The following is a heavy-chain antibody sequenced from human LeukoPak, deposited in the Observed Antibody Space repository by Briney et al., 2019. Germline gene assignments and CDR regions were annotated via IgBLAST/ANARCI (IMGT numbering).Heavy chain of an antibody. J-gene: IGHJ5*02. CDR3: AKEQMATAFDP. CDR1: GYTFTVYY. D-gene: IGHD5-24*01. Sequence: ASVKVSCKASGYTFTVYYMHWLRQAPGQGLEWMGWINPNSGGTKYAQKFQGRVTMTRDTSISTAYMELSRLRSDDTAVYYCAKEQMATAFDPWGQGTLVTVSS. V-gene: IGHV1-2*02. CDR2: INPNSGGT.